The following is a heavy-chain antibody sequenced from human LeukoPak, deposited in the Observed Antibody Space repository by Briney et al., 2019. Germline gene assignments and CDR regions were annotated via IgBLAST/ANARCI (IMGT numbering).Heavy chain of an antibody. CDR1: GGSISSYY. V-gene: IGHV4-59*01. CDR3: ARGHRSYYDSSVYYRAYYYYYMDV. Sequence: SETLSLTCTVSGGSISSYYWSWIRQPPGKGLEWIGYIYYSGSTNYNPSLKSRVTISVDTSKNQFSLKLSSVTAADTAVYYCARGHRSYYDSSVYYRAYYYYYMDVWGKGTTVTVSS. J-gene: IGHJ6*03. D-gene: IGHD3-22*01. CDR2: IYYSGST.